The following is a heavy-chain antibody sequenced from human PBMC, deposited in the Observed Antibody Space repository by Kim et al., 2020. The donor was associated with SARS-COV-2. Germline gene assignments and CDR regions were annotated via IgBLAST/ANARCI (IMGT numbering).Heavy chain of an antibody. J-gene: IGHJ6*02. D-gene: IGHD3-22*01. CDR2: ISGRGGTT. V-gene: IGHV3-23*01. CDR3: AKDRSHYYDSSGCLDV. Sequence: GGSLRLSCAASGFTFSSYAMSWVRQAPGKGLQWVSSISGRGGTTYYADSVKGRFTISRDNSKNTLDLQMNSLRAEDTAVYYCAKDRSHYYDSSGCLDVWGQGTTVTVSS. CDR1: GFTFSSYA.